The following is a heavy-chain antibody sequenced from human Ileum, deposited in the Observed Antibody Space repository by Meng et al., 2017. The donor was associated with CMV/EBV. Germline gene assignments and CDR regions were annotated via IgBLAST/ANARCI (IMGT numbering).Heavy chain of an antibody. V-gene: IGHV1-2*02. D-gene: IGHD3-3*01. CDR1: GYTFSAHY. CDR2: INPESGTT. J-gene: IGHJ4*02. CDR3: ARDRVGSDGVFGYFDS. Sequence: ASAKVSCKASGYTFSAHYMHWVRQAPGQGPEWMGWINPESGTTNFAEKSHGRISVAGDTSINTAYMELRNLKSDDSAVYYCARDRVGSDGVFGYFDSWGQGTLVTVSS.